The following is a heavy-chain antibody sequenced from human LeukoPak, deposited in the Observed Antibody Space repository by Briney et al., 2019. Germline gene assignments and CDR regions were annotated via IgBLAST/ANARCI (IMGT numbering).Heavy chain of an antibody. V-gene: IGHV4-4*09. CDR3: ARQAAARPIYWFDP. Sequence: SETLSLTCTVSGGSISSYYWSWIRQPAGKGLEWIGYIYTSGSTNYNPSLKSRVTISVDTSKNQFSLKLSSVTAADTAVYYCARQAAARPIYWFDPWGQGTLVTVSS. J-gene: IGHJ5*02. CDR2: IYTSGST. D-gene: IGHD6-6*01. CDR1: GGSISSYY.